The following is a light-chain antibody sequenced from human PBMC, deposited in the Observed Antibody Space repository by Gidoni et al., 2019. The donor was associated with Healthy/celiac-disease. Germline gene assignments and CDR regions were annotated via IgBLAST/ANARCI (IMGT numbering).Light chain of an antibody. CDR3: QQSYSTPLT. Sequence: DIQMTQSPSSLSASVGDRVTITCRASQSISSYLNWYQQKPGVPSRFSGSGSGTDFTLTISSLQPEDFATHYCQQSYSTPLTSGGGTKVEI. J-gene: IGKJ4*01. V-gene: IGKV1-39*01. CDR1: QSISSY.